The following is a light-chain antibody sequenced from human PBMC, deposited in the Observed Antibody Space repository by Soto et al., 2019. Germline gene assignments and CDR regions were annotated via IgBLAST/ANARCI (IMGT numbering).Light chain of an antibody. V-gene: IGLV2-14*01. CDR1: SSGIRDYNY. CDR3: SSKSPDF. CDR2: EVS. J-gene: IGLJ1*01. Sequence: QSALTQPASVSGSPGQSITISCTGTSSGIRDYNYVSWYQQLPGNAPKLIMYEVSNRPSGISNRFSGSKSGNTASLTISGIQAEDEADYYCSSKSPDFFGTGTKVTVL.